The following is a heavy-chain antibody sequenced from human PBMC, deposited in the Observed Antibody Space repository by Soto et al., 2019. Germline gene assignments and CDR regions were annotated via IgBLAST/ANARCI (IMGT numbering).Heavy chain of an antibody. CDR3: TKSRRGILMVYGFGGMDV. D-gene: IGHD2-8*01. Sequence: PGGSLRLSCAASGFTVNSHAMSWVRQAPGKGLEWVASISGSGDGTYYGDSVKGRFTISRDSSSSTLYLQMNNLRGEDTAVYFCTKSRRGILMVYGFGGMDVWGQGTTVT. J-gene: IGHJ6*02. CDR2: ISGSGDGT. V-gene: IGHV3-23*01. CDR1: GFTVNSHA.